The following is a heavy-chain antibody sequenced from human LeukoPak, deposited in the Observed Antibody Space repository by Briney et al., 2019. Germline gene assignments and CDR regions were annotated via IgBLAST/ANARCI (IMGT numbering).Heavy chain of an antibody. J-gene: IGHJ5*02. CDR1: GYSISTGYY. CDR3: AREFDYEGVDP. CDR2: FYHGGST. Sequence: SETLSLTCTVSGYSISTGYYWDWIRQPPGKGLEWIGTFYHGGSTYYNPSLKSRVTISVDTSKNQFSLELSSLTAADTAVYYCAREFDYEGVDPWAQGTLVTVSS. V-gene: IGHV4-38-2*02. D-gene: IGHD4-17*01.